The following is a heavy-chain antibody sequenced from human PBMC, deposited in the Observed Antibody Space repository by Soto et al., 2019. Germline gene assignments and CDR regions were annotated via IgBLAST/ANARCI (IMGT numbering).Heavy chain of an antibody. CDR2: ISYDGSNK. D-gene: IGHD6-19*01. J-gene: IGHJ4*02. CDR1: GFTFSNYG. V-gene: IGHV3-30*18. CDR3: AKDFSPSGWVDY. Sequence: HPGGSLRLSCAASGFTFSNYGMHWVRQAPGKGLEWVAVISYDGSNKYYADPVKGRFTISRDNSKNTLYLQMNSLRVEDTAVYYCAKDFSPSGWVDYWGRGTLVTVSS.